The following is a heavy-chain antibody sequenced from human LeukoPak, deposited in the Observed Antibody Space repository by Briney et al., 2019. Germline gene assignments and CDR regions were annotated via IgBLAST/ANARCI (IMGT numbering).Heavy chain of an antibody. CDR2: IRYDGSNK. CDR3: AKDRLAYCGGDCYSWYFQH. Sequence: GGSLRLSCAASGFTFSSYGMHWVRQAPGKGLEWVAFIRYDGSNKYYADSVKGRFTISRDNSKNTLYLQMNSLRAEDTAVYHCAKDRLAYCGGDCYSWYFQHWGQGTLVTVSS. CDR1: GFTFSSYG. V-gene: IGHV3-30*02. D-gene: IGHD2-21*01. J-gene: IGHJ1*01.